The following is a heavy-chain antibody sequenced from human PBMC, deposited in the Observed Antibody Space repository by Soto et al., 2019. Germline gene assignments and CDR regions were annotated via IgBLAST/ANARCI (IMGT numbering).Heavy chain of an antibody. J-gene: IGHJ5*02. Sequence: EVQLVESGGGLAQPGWSRRLSCAASGVNFDDHAMHWVRQTPGKGLEWVSGISWNSVTINYAASIKGRFTISRDNAKRTLYLQMNNLRPADTAMYFCVRSSGSQPRAGWFDPWGQGTLVTVS. CDR2: ISWNSVTI. V-gene: IGHV3-9*01. CDR3: VRSSGSQPRAGWFDP. D-gene: IGHD1-26*01. CDR1: GVNFDDHA.